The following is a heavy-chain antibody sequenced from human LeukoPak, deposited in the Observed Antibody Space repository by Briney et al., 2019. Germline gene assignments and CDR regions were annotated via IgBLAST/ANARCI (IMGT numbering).Heavy chain of an antibody. D-gene: IGHD6-19*01. J-gene: IGHJ4*02. CDR1: GGSISSSSYY. CDR3: ARSGGWYYFDY. Sequence: PSETLSLTCTVSGGSISSSSYYWGWIRQPPGKGLEWIGSIYYSGSTYYNPSLKSRVTIPVDTSKNQFSLKLSSVTAADTAVYYCARSGGWYYFDYWGQGTLVTVSS. CDR2: IYYSGST. V-gene: IGHV4-39*07.